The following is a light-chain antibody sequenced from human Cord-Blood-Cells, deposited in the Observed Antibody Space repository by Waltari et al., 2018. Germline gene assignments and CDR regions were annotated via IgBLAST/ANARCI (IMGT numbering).Light chain of an antibody. CDR3: QKYKRAPWT. CDR1: QGISNY. J-gene: IGKJ1*01. Sequence: DIQMTQSPSSLSASVGDRVTITCRASQGISNYLSWYRQKPGKVPMLLIYAASTLQLGVPAGVSGSGSGTDFTLTISSLKPGDVATYYCQKYKRAPWTFGQGTKVEIK. V-gene: IGKV1-27*01. CDR2: AAS.